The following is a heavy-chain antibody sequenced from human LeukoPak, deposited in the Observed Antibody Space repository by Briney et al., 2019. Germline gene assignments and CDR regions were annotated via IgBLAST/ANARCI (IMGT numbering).Heavy chain of an antibody. CDR3: AREGRQQLVLVDP. D-gene: IGHD6-13*01. CDR1: GYSLSSGYY. Sequence: KPSETLSLTCAVSGYSLSSGYYWGWIRQPPGEGLEWIGSIYHSGSTYYNPSLKSRVTISVDTSKNQFSLKLSSVTAADTAVYYCAREGRQQLVLVDPWGQGTLVTVSS. CDR2: IYHSGST. V-gene: IGHV4-38-2*02. J-gene: IGHJ5*02.